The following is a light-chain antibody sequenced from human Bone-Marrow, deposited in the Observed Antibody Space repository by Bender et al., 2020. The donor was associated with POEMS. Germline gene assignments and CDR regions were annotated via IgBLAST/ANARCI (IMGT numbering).Light chain of an antibody. CDR2: EVT. Sequence: QSALTQPASVSGSPEQSITISCTGTSSDVGTYNLVSWYQQHPGKAPRLMIFEVTKRPSGVPARFSGSKSGNTASLTISGLQAEDEADYYCSSYTSSTTLVFGGGTKLTVL. J-gene: IGLJ2*01. V-gene: IGLV2-14*02. CDR3: SSYTSSTTLV. CDR1: SSDVGTYNL.